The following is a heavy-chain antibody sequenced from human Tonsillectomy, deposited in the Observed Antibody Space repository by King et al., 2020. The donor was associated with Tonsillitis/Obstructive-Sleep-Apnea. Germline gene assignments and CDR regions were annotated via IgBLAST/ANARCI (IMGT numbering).Heavy chain of an antibody. CDR1: GYIFTTYG. CDR2: ISAYNGDT. D-gene: IGHD3-22*01. J-gene: IGHJ4*02. V-gene: IGHV1-18*01. Sequence: VQLVESGAEVKKPGASVKVSCKTSGYIFTTYGLSWLRQAPGQGLEWMGRISAYNGDTNYAQKFQGRVTMTTDTSTSTAYMEVRSLRSDDTAVYYCARDSMSHFYDSSGYYTFDFWGQGTLVTVSS. CDR3: ARDSMSHFYDSSGYYTFDF.